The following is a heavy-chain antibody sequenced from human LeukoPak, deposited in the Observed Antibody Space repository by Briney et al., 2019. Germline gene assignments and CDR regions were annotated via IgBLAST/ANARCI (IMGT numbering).Heavy chain of an antibody. CDR2: IGGRDGST. Sequence: GGSLRLSCAASGFTFSSYGMSWVRQAPGKGLEWVSAIGGRDGSTYYADSVKGRFTISRDNAKNSLYLQMNSLRAEDTAVYYCALSPSMYYDFWSGYFDYWGQGTLVTVSS. J-gene: IGHJ4*02. D-gene: IGHD3-3*01. V-gene: IGHV3-23*01. CDR3: ALSPSMYYDFWSGYFDY. CDR1: GFTFSSYG.